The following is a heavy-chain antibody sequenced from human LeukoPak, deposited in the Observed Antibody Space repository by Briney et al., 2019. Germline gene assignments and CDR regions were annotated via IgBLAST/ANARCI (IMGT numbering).Heavy chain of an antibody. CDR1: GFTFSSYG. Sequence: GGSLRLSCAASGFTFSSYGMHWVRQAPGKGLEWVAFIRYDGSNKYYADSVKGRFTISRDNSKNTLYLQMNSLRAEDTAVYYCAKNGGVTTREYYFDYWGQGTLVTVSS. D-gene: IGHD4-17*01. CDR2: IRYDGSNK. CDR3: AKNGGVTTREYYFDY. V-gene: IGHV3-30*02. J-gene: IGHJ4*02.